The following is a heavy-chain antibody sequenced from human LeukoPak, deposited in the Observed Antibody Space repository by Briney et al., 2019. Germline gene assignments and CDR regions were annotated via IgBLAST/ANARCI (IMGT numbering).Heavy chain of an antibody. CDR2: IKQDGSEK. CDR3: ARERIAAAGTFGY. V-gene: IGHV3-7*01. CDR1: GFTFSSYW. J-gene: IGHJ4*02. D-gene: IGHD6-13*01. Sequence: PGGSLRLSCAASGFTFSSYWMSWVRQAPGKGLEWVANIKQDGSEKYYMDSVKGRFTISRDNAKNSLYLQMNSLRAEDTAVYYCARERIAAAGTFGYWSQGTLVTVSS.